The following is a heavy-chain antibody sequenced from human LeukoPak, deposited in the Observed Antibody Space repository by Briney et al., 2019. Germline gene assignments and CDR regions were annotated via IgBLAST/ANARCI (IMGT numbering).Heavy chain of an antibody. CDR2: ISSSSSYT. V-gene: IGHV3-11*06. CDR3: ARDYYGSGSYRRNWYFDL. CDR1: GFTFSDYY. Sequence: PGGSLRLSCAASGFTFSDYYMSWIRQAPGEGLEWVSYISSSSSYTNYADSVKGRFTISRDNAKNSLYLQMNSLRAEDTAVYYCARDYYGSGSYRRNWYFDLWGRGTLVTVSS. D-gene: IGHD3-10*01. J-gene: IGHJ2*01.